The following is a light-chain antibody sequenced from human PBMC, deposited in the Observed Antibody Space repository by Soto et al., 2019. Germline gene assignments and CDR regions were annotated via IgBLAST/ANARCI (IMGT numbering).Light chain of an antibody. CDR1: QSVSSS. V-gene: IGKV3-15*01. J-gene: IGKJ2*01. Sequence: EIVMTQSPATLSVSPGERATLTCRARQSVSSSLAWYQQKPGQAPRILIYVASTRATVIPARFSGSLSGTEVTLNIISLQSEDFAVYYCQQYNNWPLYTVGQGTKLEIK. CDR3: QQYNNWPLYT. CDR2: VAS.